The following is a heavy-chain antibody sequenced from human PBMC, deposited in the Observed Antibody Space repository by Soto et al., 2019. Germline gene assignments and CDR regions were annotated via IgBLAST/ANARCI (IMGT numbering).Heavy chain of an antibody. CDR2: ISYDGSNK. V-gene: IGHV3-30-3*01. CDR1: GFTFSSYA. Sequence: QVQLVESGGGVVQPGRSLRLSCAASGFTFSSYAMHWVRSAPRKGLEWVAVISYDGSNKYYEDSVKGRFTISRDNSKNTLYLQMHSRRADDTAVYYCARDPYCSGGSCVDYWGQGTLVTVSS. D-gene: IGHD2-15*01. CDR3: ARDPYCSGGSCVDY. J-gene: IGHJ4*02.